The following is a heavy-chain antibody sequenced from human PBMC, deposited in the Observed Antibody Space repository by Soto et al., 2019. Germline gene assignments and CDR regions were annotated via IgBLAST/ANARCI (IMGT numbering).Heavy chain of an antibody. CDR3: ARDILDSSSWYWFDP. CDR2: IIPIFGTA. Sequence: PVKASCKASGGTFSSYAISWVRQPPGQGLEWMGGIIPIFGTANYAQKFQGRVTITADKSTSTAYMELSSLRSEDTAVYYCARDILDSSSWYWFDPWGQGTLVTVSS. D-gene: IGHD6-13*01. V-gene: IGHV1-69*06. CDR1: GGTFSSYA. J-gene: IGHJ5*02.